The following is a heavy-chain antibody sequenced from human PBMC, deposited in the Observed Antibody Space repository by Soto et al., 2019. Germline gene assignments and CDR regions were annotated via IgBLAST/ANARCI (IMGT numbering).Heavy chain of an antibody. CDR2: IYPSDSDT. J-gene: IGHJ4*02. V-gene: IGHV5-51*01. CDR3: ARPANTVADHFDL. D-gene: IGHD4-17*01. Sequence: GESLKISCQVSGYTFTIYWIGWVRQMPGKGLEWMGIIYPSDSDTRYSPSFQGQVTISADQSINTAYLQWDSLKASDTAIYYCARPANTVADHFDLWGQGTPGTVSS. CDR1: GYTFTIYW.